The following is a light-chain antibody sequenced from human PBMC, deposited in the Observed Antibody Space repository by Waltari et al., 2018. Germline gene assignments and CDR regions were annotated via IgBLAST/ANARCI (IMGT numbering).Light chain of an antibody. Sequence: QSALTQPAPVSGTPGQSITISCTGTSSDVGGYNSVSWYQHHPGIAPKLLIYDVTYRPSGVSNRFSGSKSGNTASLTISGLQAEDEADYYCSSYTSTRTLVFGGGTKLTVL. CDR2: DVT. J-gene: IGLJ2*01. V-gene: IGLV2-14*03. CDR1: SSDVGGYNS. CDR3: SSYTSTRTLV.